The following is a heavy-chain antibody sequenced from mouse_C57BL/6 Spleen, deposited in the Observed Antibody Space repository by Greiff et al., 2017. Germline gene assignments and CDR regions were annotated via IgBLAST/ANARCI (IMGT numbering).Heavy chain of an antibody. CDR3: ARVSEGYFDV. V-gene: IGHV3-6*01. CDR2: ISYDGSN. J-gene: IGHJ1*03. Sequence: EVQLQESGPGLVKPSQSLSLSCSVSGYSITSGYYWNWMRQFPGNKLEWMGYISYDGSNNYNPSLKNRISIARDTSKNQFFLKLNTVTAEDTATYYCARVSEGYFDVWGTGTTVTVSA. CDR1: GYSITSGYY.